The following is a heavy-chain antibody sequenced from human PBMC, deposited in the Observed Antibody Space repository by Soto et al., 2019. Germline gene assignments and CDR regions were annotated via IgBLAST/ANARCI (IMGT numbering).Heavy chain of an antibody. V-gene: IGHV3-64D*06. Sequence: GGSLRLSGPPARFIFSESTIYWVRQVPGKGLEAISAVSTSGRSTYYADSVKDRFTISRDNSKNTLFLQMGSLRPEDTAIYYCVKQAHGLDGVAFDYWGQGTQVTVSS. CDR3: VKQAHGLDGVAFDY. J-gene: IGHJ4*02. CDR2: VSTSGRST. CDR1: RFIFSEST. D-gene: IGHD2-15*01.